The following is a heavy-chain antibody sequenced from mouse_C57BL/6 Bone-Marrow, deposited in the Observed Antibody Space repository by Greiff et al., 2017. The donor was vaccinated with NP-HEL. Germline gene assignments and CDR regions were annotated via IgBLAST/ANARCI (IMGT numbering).Heavy chain of an antibody. D-gene: IGHD1-1*01. V-gene: IGHV5-6*01. Sequence: EVKLMESGGDLVKPGGSLKLSCAASGFTFSSYGMSWVRQTPDKRLEWVATISSGGSYTYYPDSVKGRFTISRDNAKNTLYLQMSSLNSEDTAMYYCARHGSITTVVAPYYFDYWGQGTTLTVSS. CDR3: ARHGSITTVVAPYYFDY. J-gene: IGHJ2*01. CDR1: GFTFSSYG. CDR2: ISSGGSYT.